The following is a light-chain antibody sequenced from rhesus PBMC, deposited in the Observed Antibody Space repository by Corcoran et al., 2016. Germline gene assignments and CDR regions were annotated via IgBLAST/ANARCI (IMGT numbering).Light chain of an antibody. J-gene: IGKJ1*01. CDR2: STS. Sequence: EIVLTQSPTSMAVSQGERVTISCTASSSVSTSYLHWYQQKPGFPPRLLVYSTSSLASGVPARFSGSGSGTSYTLTIRSMEAEDAANYYCQQGNNIPPTFGQGTKVEIK. V-gene: IGKV3-17*03. CDR3: QQGNNIPPT. CDR1: SSVSTS.